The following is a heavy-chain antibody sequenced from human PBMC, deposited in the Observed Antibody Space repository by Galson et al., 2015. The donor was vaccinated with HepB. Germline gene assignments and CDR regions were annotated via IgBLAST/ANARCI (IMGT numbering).Heavy chain of an antibody. CDR1: GFSFNYYA. CDR2: ISASGGTT. CDR3: AKTRGLQYYSDS. Sequence: SLRLSCAASGFSFNYYAMSWVRQAPGKGLEWVSAISASGGTTYFTDSVKGRFTISRDNSKNTLYLQMNSLRAEDTAVYYCAKTRGLQYYSDSWGQGTLVSVSS. V-gene: IGHV3-23*01. D-gene: IGHD4-11*01. J-gene: IGHJ4*02.